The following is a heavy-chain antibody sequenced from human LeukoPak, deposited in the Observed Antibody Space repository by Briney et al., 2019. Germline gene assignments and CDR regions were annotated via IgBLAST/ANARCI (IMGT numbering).Heavy chain of an antibody. CDR3: ARLGGTYLEY. J-gene: IGHJ4*02. CDR1: GYSISVGYS. CDR2: IFHSGST. Sequence: SQTLSLTCTVSGYSISVGYSWGWIRQAPGKGLQWIGNIFHSGSTHHNPSLQSRITLSVDTSKNQISLRLTSVTAADTAVYYCARLGGTYLEYWGPGTLVTVSA. V-gene: IGHV4-38-2*02. D-gene: IGHD1-26*01.